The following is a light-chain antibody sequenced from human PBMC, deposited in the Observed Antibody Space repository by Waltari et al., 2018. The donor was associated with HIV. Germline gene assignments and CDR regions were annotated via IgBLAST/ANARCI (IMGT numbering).Light chain of an antibody. J-gene: IGLJ3*02. V-gene: IGLV3-25*03. CDR2: KDR. Sequence: SYELTQPPSVSVSPGQTARITCSGDALPNPYAYWYQQKPGQAPVLVIYKDRERPSGIPERFSGASSGTTVTLTISGVQAEDEADYYCQSADSSGNYQVFGGGTKLTVL. CDR1: ALPNPY. CDR3: QSADSSGNYQV.